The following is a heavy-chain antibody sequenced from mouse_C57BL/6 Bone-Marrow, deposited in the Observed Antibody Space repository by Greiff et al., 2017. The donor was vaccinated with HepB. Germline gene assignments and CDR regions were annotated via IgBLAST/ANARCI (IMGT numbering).Heavy chain of an antibody. Sequence: EVQLVESGGGLVQPKGSLKLSCAASGFSFNTYAMNWVRQAPGKGLEWVARIRSKSNNYATYYADSVKDRFTIPRDDSESMLYLQMNNLKTEDTAMYYCVSAYYGSGGFAYWGQGTLVTVSA. CDR3: VSAYYGSGGFAY. CDR2: IRSKSNNYAT. V-gene: IGHV10-1*01. J-gene: IGHJ3*01. D-gene: IGHD1-1*01. CDR1: GFSFNTYA.